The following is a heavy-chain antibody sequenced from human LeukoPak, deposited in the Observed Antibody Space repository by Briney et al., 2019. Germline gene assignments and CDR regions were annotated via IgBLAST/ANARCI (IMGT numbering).Heavy chain of an antibody. Sequence: SETLSPTCTVSGGSISSSSYYWGWIRQPPGKGLEWIGSIYYSGSTYYNPSLKSRVTISVDTSKNQFSLELSSVTAADTAVYYCARLSKTDAFVIWGQGTMVTVSS. CDR1: GGSISSSSYY. CDR3: ARLSKTDAFVI. CDR2: IYYSGST. D-gene: IGHD2/OR15-2a*01. J-gene: IGHJ3*02. V-gene: IGHV4-39*01.